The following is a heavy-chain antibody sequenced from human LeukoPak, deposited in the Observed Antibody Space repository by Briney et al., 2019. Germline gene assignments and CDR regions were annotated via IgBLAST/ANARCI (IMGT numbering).Heavy chain of an antibody. V-gene: IGHV4-61*01. CDR3: ARGSGWYFVY. CDR1: GDSVSSGSSY. Sequence: SETLSLTCTVTGDSVSSGSSYWSWIRQPPGKGLEWIGYIYHSGSTNYNPSLKYRVTISLDTSKNQFSLKLSSVTAADTAVYYCARGSGWYFVYWGQGTLVTVSS. D-gene: IGHD6-19*01. CDR2: IYHSGST. J-gene: IGHJ4*02.